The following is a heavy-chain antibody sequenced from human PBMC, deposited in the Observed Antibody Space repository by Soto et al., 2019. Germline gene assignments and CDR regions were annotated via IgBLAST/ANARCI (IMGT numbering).Heavy chain of an antibody. D-gene: IGHD6-6*01. CDR2: IYPGDSDT. V-gene: IGHV5-51*01. CDR1: GYSFTIYW. Sequence: PGESLKISCKGSGYSFTIYWIGWVRQMPGKGLEWMGIIYPGDSDTRYGPSFQGQVTIPADKSISTAYLQWSSLKASDTAMYYCARHRAPGKYSSHDYWGQGTLVTVSS. CDR3: ARHRAPGKYSSHDY. J-gene: IGHJ4*02.